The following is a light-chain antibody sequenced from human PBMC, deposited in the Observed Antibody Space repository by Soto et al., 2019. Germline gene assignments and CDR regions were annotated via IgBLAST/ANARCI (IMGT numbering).Light chain of an antibody. J-gene: IGKJ5*01. CDR2: DAS. Sequence: DVQMTQSPSSLSASVGDRVTITCQASQDINNYLNWYQQKPGKAPKLLIYDASNLETGVPTRFTGSGSGTHFTFTISSLQPEDIATYFCQQYDFLVTFDQGTRLEIQ. CDR3: QQYDFLVT. CDR1: QDINNY. V-gene: IGKV1-33*01.